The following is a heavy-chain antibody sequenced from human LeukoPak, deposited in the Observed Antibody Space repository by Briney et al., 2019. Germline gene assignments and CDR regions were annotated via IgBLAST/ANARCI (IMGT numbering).Heavy chain of an antibody. CDR3: AREGSGSYYPYYYYYYMDV. CDR2: IYYSGST. V-gene: IGHV4-30-4*07. J-gene: IGHJ6*03. Sequence: SETLSLTCAVSGGSISSGGYSWSWIRQPPGKGLEWIGYIYYSGSTYYNPSLKSRVTMSVDTSKNQFSLKLSSVTAADTAVYYCAREGSGSYYPYYYYYYMDVWGKGTTVTISS. D-gene: IGHD3-10*01. CDR1: GGSISSGGYS.